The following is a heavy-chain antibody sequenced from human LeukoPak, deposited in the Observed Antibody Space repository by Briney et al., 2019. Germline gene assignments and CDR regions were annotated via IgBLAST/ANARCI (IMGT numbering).Heavy chain of an antibody. CDR1: GFTFSSCA. Sequence: GGSLRLSCAASGFTFSSCAMSWVRQAPGKGLEWVSAINSGGSTYYADSVKGRFTSSTDNSKDTMYLQMNSLRAEDTAVYYCAREGMGFGYYYYGMDVWGQGTTVTVS. CDR3: AREGMGFGYYYYGMDV. J-gene: IGHJ6*02. CDR2: INSGGST. V-gene: IGHV3-23*01. D-gene: IGHD3-3*01.